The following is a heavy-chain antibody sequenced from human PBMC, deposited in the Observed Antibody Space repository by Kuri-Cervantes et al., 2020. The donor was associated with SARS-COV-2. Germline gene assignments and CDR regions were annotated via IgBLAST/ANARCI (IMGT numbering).Heavy chain of an antibody. CDR2: INPNSGGT. CDR1: GYTFTGYY. V-gene: IGHV1-2*02. J-gene: IGHJ6*02. Sequence: ASVKVSCKASGYTFTGYYMHWVRQAPGQGLEWMGWINPNSGGTNYAQKFQGRVTMTRDTSISTVYMELSSLRSEDTAVYYCARDEGLVGVVIIGVGDGMDVWGQGTTVTVSS. D-gene: IGHD3-3*01. CDR3: ARDEGLVGVVIIGVGDGMDV.